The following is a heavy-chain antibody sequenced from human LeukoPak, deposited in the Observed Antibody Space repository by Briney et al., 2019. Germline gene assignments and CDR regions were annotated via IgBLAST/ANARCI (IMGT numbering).Heavy chain of an antibody. J-gene: IGHJ4*02. CDR3: ALGGPAPVFDY. V-gene: IGHV4-34*01. Sequence: SETLSLTCEVYGGSSSGYYWSWIRQAPGKGLEWIGEINHSGSTNYNPSLKSRVTISLDTSKNQFSLKLSSVTAADTAVYYCALGGPAPVFDYWGQGTLVTVSS. D-gene: IGHD2-15*01. CDR2: INHSGST. CDR1: GGSSSGYY.